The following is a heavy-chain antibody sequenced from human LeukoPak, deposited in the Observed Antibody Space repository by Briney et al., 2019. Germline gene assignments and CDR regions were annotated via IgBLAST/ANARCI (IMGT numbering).Heavy chain of an antibody. Sequence: GSLRLSCAASGFTFSSYGMHWVRQAPGKGLEWVAFIRYDGSNKYYAESVKGRFTISRDNSKNTLALQMNSLTAEDTAVYYCARDGYSNYFYIDVWGKGTTVTVSS. D-gene: IGHD5-24*01. J-gene: IGHJ6*03. CDR3: ARDGYSNYFYIDV. CDR1: GFTFSSYG. CDR2: IRYDGSNK. V-gene: IGHV3-30*02.